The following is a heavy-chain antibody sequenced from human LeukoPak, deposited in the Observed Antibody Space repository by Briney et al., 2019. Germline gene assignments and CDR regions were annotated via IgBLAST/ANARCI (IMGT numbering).Heavy chain of an antibody. J-gene: IGHJ4*02. D-gene: IGHD3-9*01. V-gene: IGHV4-39*07. Sequence: SETLSLTCTVSGGSISSSSYYWGWIRQPPGKGLEWIGSIYYSGSTYYNPSLKSRVTISVDTSKNQFSLKLSSVTAADTAVYYCARVEFDWLFFFDYWGQGTLVTVSS. CDR2: IYYSGST. CDR3: ARVEFDWLFFFDY. CDR1: GGSISSSSYY.